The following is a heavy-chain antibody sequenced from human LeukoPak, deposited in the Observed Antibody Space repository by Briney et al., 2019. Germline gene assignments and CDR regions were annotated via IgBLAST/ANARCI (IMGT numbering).Heavy chain of an antibody. D-gene: IGHD3-22*01. CDR1: GGSISSYY. J-gene: IGHJ5*02. Sequence: SETLSLTCTVSGGSISSYYWSWIRQPPGKGLEWIGYIYYSGSTNYNPSLKSRVTISVDTSKNQFSLKLSSVTAADTAVYYCASLKDYYDSSDNWFDPWGQGTLVTVSS. CDR3: ASLKDYYDSSDNWFDP. V-gene: IGHV4-59*12. CDR2: IYYSGST.